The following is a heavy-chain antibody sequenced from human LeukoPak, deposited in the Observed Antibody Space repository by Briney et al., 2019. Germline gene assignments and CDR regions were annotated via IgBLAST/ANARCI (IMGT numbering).Heavy chain of an antibody. CDR3: ARGLVGANDY. CDR2: INLNSGGT. CDR1: GYTFTSYY. V-gene: IGHV1-2*06. Sequence: ASVKVSCKASGYTFTSYYMHWVRQAPGQGLEWMGRINLNSGGTNYAQKFQGRVTMTRDTSISTAYMELSRLRSADTAVYYCARGLVGANDYWGQGTLVTVSS. D-gene: IGHD1-26*01. J-gene: IGHJ4*02.